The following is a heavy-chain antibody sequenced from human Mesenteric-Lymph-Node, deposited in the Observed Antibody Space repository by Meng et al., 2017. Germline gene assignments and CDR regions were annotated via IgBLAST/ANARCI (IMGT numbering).Heavy chain of an antibody. V-gene: IGHV3-7*01. CDR3: ARDIPGGSSSWYYFDY. CDR2: IKQDGSEK. J-gene: IGHJ4*02. CDR1: GFTVSSDH. Sequence: GESLKISCAASGFTVSSDHMSWVRQAPGKGLEWVANIKQDGSEKYYVDSVKGRFTISRDNAKNSLYLQMNSLRAEDTAVYYCARDIPGGSSSWYYFDYWGQGTLVTVSS. D-gene: IGHD6-13*01.